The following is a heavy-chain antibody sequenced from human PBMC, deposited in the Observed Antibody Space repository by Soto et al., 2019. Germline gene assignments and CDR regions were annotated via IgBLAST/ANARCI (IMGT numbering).Heavy chain of an antibody. J-gene: IGHJ5*02. CDR1: GGSFSRYY. D-gene: IGHD5-12*01. CDR3: ARGEGRLVGTWFDP. CDR2: INHSGST. Sequence: QVQLQQWGAGLLKPSETLSLTCDVYGGSFSRYYWNWIRQPPGKGLEWLGEINHSGSTNYNPSLESRVTISLDTSKTQFSLKLTSVTAADTAVYYCARGEGRLVGTWFDPWSQGTLVTVSS. V-gene: IGHV4-34*01.